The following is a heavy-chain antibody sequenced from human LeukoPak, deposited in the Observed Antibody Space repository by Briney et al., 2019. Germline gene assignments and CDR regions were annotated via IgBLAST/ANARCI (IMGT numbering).Heavy chain of an antibody. J-gene: IGHJ5*02. CDR2: IYYSGST. Sequence: SETLSLTCAVYGGSISSYYWSWIRQPPGKGLEWIGYIYYSGSTNYNPSLKSRVTISVDTSKNQFSLKLSSVTAADTAVYYCARGGYYYDSSGYYYWFDPWDQGTLVTVSS. D-gene: IGHD3-22*01. CDR3: ARGGYYYDSSGYYYWFDP. CDR1: GGSISSYY. V-gene: IGHV4-59*01.